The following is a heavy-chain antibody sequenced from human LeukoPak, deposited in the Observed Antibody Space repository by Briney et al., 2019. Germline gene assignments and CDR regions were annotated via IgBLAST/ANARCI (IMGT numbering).Heavy chain of an antibody. CDR2: ISASSGKT. Sequence: ASVRVSCKTSGYTFSSHGITWVRQAPGQGLEWMGWISASSGKTNIAQNLQGRVTMAADTSTSTAYMDLRSLRSDDTAVYYCARVYCGSTSCYFDIWGQGTMVTVSS. CDR1: GYTFSSHG. J-gene: IGHJ3*02. CDR3: ARVYCGSTSCYFDI. V-gene: IGHV1-18*01. D-gene: IGHD2-2*01.